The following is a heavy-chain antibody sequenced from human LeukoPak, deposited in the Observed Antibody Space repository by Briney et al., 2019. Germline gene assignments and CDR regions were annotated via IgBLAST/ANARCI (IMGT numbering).Heavy chain of an antibody. J-gene: IGHJ6*02. V-gene: IGHV3-30-3*01. CDR2: ISLDGSNK. Sequence: GRSLRLSCAASGFTFSSYAVHWVRQVPGKGLEWVAIISLDGSNKYYADSVKGRFTISRDNSKNTLYLQMNSLRAEDTAVYYCARVGFSGYGRDFYYYGMDVWGRGTTVTVSS. CDR3: ARVGFSGYGRDFYYYGMDV. D-gene: IGHD5-12*01. CDR1: GFTFSSYA.